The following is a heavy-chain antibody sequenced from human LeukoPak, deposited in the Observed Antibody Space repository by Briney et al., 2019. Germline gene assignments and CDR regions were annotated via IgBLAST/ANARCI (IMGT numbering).Heavy chain of an antibody. CDR1: GGSISSSSYY. J-gene: IGHJ5*02. V-gene: IGHV4-39*01. CDR2: IYYSGST. CDR3: GRPYYYGSGSYGPFDP. Sequence: SETLSLTCTVSGGSISSSSYYWGWIRQPPGKGLEWIGSIYYSGSTYYNPSLKSRVTISVDTSKNQFSLKLSSVTAADTAVYYCGRPYYYGSGSYGPFDPWGQGTLVTVSS. D-gene: IGHD3-10*01.